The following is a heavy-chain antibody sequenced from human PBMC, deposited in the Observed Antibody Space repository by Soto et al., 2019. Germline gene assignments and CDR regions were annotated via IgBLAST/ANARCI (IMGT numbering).Heavy chain of an antibody. CDR1: GGSFSGYY. CDR2: INHSGST. J-gene: IGHJ4*02. V-gene: IGHV4-34*01. D-gene: IGHD6-13*01. CDR3: ARGAQYSSSWYVGTD. Sequence: PSETLSLTCAVYGGSFSGYYWSWIRQPPGKGLEWIGEINHSGSTNYNPSLKSRVTISVDTSKNQFSLKLSSVTAADTAVYYCARGAQYSSSWYVGTDWGQGTLVTVSS.